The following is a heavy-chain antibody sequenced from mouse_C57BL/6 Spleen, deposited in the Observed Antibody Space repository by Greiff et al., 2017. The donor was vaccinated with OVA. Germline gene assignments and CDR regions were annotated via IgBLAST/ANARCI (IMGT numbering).Heavy chain of an antibody. CDR1: GYTFTDHI. CDR3: GRLYSNYVYAMDY. D-gene: IGHD2-5*01. CDR2: IYPVSGET. V-gene: IGHV1-11*01. Sequence: QVQLQQSGAELASPGASVTLSCKASGYTFTDHIMNWVKKRPGQGLEWIGRIYPVSGETNYNPKFLGKATFSVDRSSSTVYMVLNSLTSEDPAVYYCGRLYSNYVYAMDYWGQGTSVTVSS. J-gene: IGHJ4*01.